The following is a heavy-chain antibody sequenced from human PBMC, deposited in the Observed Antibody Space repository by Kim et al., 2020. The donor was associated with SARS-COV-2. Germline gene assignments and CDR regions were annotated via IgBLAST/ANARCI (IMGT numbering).Heavy chain of an antibody. CDR1: GDSVSDGSYY. D-gene: IGHD3-10*01. J-gene: IGHJ3*02. Sequence: SETLSLTCTVSGDSVSDGSYYWSWIRQPPGKGLEWIGYIHYSGSTNYNPSLKSRVTISVHTSKNQFSLKLRSVTAADTAVYYCARVSGSSDAFDIWGQGTKVTVSS. CDR3: ARVSGSSDAFDI. V-gene: IGHV4-61*01. CDR2: IHYSGST.